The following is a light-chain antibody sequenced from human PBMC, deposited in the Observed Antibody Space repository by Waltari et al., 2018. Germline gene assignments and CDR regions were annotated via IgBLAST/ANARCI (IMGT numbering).Light chain of an antibody. CDR2: EDN. Sequence: NFMLTQPHPVSESPGKTVNISCTGSRGSIARTYLQRYQQRPGSAPTTVIYEDNQRPSGVPDRFSGSIDSSSNSASLTISGLKTEDEADYYCQSYDSSSVVFGGGTKLTVL. CDR1: RGSIARTY. J-gene: IGLJ2*01. CDR3: QSYDSSSVV. V-gene: IGLV6-57*02.